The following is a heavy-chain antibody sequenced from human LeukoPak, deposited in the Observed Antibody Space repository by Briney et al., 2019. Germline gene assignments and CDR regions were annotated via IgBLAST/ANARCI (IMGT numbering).Heavy chain of an antibody. D-gene: IGHD3-10*01. J-gene: IGHJ4*02. CDR1: GGSFSGYY. Sequence: SSETLSLTCAVYGGSFSGYYWSWIRQPPGKGLEWIGEINHSGSTNYNPSLKSRVTISVDTSKNQFSLKLSSVTAADTAVYYCARTTYGSGSQPFDYWGQGTLVTVSS. CDR3: ARTTYGSGSQPFDY. CDR2: INHSGST. V-gene: IGHV4-34*01.